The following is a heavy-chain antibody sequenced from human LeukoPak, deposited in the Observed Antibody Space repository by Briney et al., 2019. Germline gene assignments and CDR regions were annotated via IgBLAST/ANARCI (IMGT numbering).Heavy chain of an antibody. J-gene: IGHJ6*02. V-gene: IGHV1-2*02. D-gene: IGHD3-10*01. CDR3: ARGRGPYYCVMDV. CDR1: GYTSTGYY. Sequence: ASVKVSCKASGYTSTGYYIHWVRQAPGQGLEWMGWINPNSGGTKYAQKFQGRVTMTRDTSISTAYMELRRLTADDTAVYYCARGRGPYYCVMDVWGQGTTVTVSS. CDR2: INPNSGGT.